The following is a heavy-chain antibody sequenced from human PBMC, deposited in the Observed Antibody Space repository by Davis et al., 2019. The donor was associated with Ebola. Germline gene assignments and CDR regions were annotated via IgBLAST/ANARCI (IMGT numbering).Heavy chain of an antibody. J-gene: IGHJ4*02. Sequence: MPSETLSLTCTVSGGSISSNSYYWGWIRQPPGKGLEWIGEINHSGSTNYNPSLKSRVTISVDTSKNQFSLKLSSVTAADTAVYYCARARGTGAFFDYWGQGTLVTVSS. CDR1: GGSISSNSYY. CDR2: INHSGST. V-gene: IGHV4-39*07. CDR3: ARARGTGAFFDY. D-gene: IGHD1-14*01.